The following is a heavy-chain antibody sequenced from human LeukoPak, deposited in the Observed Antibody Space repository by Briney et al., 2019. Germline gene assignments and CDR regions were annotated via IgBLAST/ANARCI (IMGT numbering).Heavy chain of an antibody. V-gene: IGHV3-43*01. J-gene: IGHJ4*02. CDR2: ISWDGGST. D-gene: IGHD3-22*01. CDR3: AKSSGYYLYYFDY. Sequence: GGSLRLSCAASGFTFDDYTMHWVRQAPGKGLEWVSLISWDGGSTYYADSVKGRFTISGDNSKNSLYLQMNSLRTEDTALYYCAKSSGYYLYYFDYWGQGTLVTVSS. CDR1: GFTFDDYT.